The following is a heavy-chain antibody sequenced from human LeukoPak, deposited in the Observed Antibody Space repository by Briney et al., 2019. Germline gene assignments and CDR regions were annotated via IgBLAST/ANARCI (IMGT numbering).Heavy chain of an antibody. Sequence: GGSLRLSCAASGFTVSSNYMSWVRQAPGKGLEWVSVIYSGGSTYYADSVKGRFTISRDNSKNTLYLQMNCLRAEDTAVYYCARVSYGDSLDYWGQGTLVTVSS. D-gene: IGHD4-17*01. CDR3: ARVSYGDSLDY. J-gene: IGHJ4*02. V-gene: IGHV3-53*01. CDR1: GFTVSSNY. CDR2: IYSGGST.